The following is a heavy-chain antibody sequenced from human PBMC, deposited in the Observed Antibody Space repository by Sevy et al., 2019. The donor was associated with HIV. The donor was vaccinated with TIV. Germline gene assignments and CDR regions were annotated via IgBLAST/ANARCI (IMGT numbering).Heavy chain of an antibody. D-gene: IGHD3-22*01. Sequence: GESLKISCKGSGYTFTSYWIGWVRQMPGKGLEWMGMIYPGYSETRYSPSFQGQVTISADTSFSTAYLQWSSLKASDTAIYYCAGRHYYDSGGLFDYWGQGTLVTVSS. CDR3: AGRHYYDSGGLFDY. CDR2: IYPGYSET. J-gene: IGHJ4*02. V-gene: IGHV5-51*01. CDR1: GYTFTSYW.